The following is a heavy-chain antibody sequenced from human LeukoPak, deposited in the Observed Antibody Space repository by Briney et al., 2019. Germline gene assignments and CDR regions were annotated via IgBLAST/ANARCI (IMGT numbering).Heavy chain of an antibody. V-gene: IGHV1-2*02. CDR3: ARDRDPKWELLGDAFDI. J-gene: IGHJ3*02. D-gene: IGHD1-26*01. Sequence: ASVKVSCKASGYTFTGYYMHWVRQAPGQGLEWMGSINPNSGGTNYAQKFQGRVTMTRDTSISTAYMELSRLRSDDTAVYYCARDRDPKWELLGDAFDIWGQGTMVTVSS. CDR1: GYTFTGYY. CDR2: INPNSGGT.